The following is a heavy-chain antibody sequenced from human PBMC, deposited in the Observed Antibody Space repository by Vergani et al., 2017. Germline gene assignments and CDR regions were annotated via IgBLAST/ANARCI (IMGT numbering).Heavy chain of an antibody. CDR2: INWNGGST. CDR3: ARVRSYYDSSGYLDFDY. Sequence: VQLVESGGGVVQPGGSLRLSCAASGFTFDDYGMSWVRQAPGKGLEWVSGINWNGGSTGYADSVKGRFTISRDNAKNSLYLQMNSLRAEDTALYYCARVRSYYDSSGYLDFDYWGQGTLVTVSS. J-gene: IGHJ4*02. D-gene: IGHD3-22*01. V-gene: IGHV3-20*04. CDR1: GFTFDDYG.